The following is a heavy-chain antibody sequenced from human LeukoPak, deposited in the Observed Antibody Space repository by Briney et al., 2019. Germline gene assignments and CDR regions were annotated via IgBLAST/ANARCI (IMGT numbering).Heavy chain of an antibody. Sequence: GGSLRLSCAASGFTFSTCAMHWVRQAPGEGLEWVAVISYDGSNKYYADSVKGRFTISRDNSKNTLYLQMNSLRAEDTAVYYCARDGAPGYNWNFEASFDIWGQGTMVTVSS. D-gene: IGHD1-7*01. CDR3: ARDGAPGYNWNFEASFDI. CDR1: GFTFSTCA. CDR2: ISYDGSNK. V-gene: IGHV3-30-3*01. J-gene: IGHJ3*02.